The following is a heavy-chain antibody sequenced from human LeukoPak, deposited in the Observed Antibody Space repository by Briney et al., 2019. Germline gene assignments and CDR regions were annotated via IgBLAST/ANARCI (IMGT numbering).Heavy chain of an antibody. CDR1: GDTFSNCA. J-gene: IGHJ3*02. V-gene: IGHV1-69*06. D-gene: IGHD6-13*01. CDR2: IIPIFDTP. CDR3: ARDPKLAAAGTGDAFDI. Sequence: ASVKVSCKASGDTFSNCAISWLRQAPGQGLEWMGGIIPIFDTPNYAQKFQGRVTITAEKSTSTAYMELSSLRSEDTAVYYCARDPKLAAAGTGDAFDIWGQGTVVTVSS.